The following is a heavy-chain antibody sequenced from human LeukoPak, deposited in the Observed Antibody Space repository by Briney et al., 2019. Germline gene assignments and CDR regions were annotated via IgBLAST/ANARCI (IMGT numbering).Heavy chain of an antibody. CDR3: AKDRGDTSFDY. J-gene: IGHJ4*02. Sequence: GGSLRLSCAASGFTFSSYWMHWVRQAPGKGLVWVSRINSDGSTTSYADSVKGRLTISRDNAKNTLYLQMNSLRAEDTAVYYCAKDRGDTSFDYWGQGTLVTVSS. CDR2: INSDGSTT. D-gene: IGHD3-10*01. V-gene: IGHV3-74*01. CDR1: GFTFSSYW.